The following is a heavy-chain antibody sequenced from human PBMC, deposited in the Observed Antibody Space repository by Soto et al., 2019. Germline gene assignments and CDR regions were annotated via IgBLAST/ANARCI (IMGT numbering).Heavy chain of an antibody. V-gene: IGHV3-9*01. Sequence: EVQVVEWGGGLEQPGRSLRLSCAASGFSFDDYAMHWVRQAPGKGLEWVSCISWNSGNIVYSDSVKGRFTISRDNAKTTLSLQMNSLRAEDTALYYCTKGSSTSSFSALDHWGQGTLVTVSS. J-gene: IGHJ4*02. CDR1: GFSFDDYA. D-gene: IGHD2-2*01. CDR3: TKGSSTSSFSALDH. CDR2: ISWNSGNI.